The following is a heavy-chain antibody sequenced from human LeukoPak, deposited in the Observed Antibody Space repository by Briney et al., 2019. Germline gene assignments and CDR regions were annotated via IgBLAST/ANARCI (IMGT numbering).Heavy chain of an antibody. CDR3: VKATVTSSYFDYFDS. V-gene: IGHV3-64D*09. Sequence: GGSLRLSCSASGFAFSICSMHWVRQAPGKGLEYVSAISSNGGHTNYADSVKGRFTISRDNSKNTLYLQMSSLRAEDTAVYYCVKATVTSSYFDYFDSWGQGTRVTVSS. J-gene: IGHJ4*02. D-gene: IGHD4-17*01. CDR1: GFAFSICS. CDR2: ISSNGGHT.